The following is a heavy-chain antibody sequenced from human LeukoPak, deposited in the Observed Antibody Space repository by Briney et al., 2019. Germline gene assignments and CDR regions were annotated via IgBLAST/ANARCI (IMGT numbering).Heavy chain of an antibody. J-gene: IGHJ4*02. CDR3: AKAGYSSSWPLDY. D-gene: IGHD6-13*01. V-gene: IGHV3-23*01. CDR2: LSGSGSTT. Sequence: GGSLRLSCAASGFTFTSDGMSWVRQAPGKGLEWVSALSGSGSTTYYADSVKGRFTISRDNSKNTLFLEMNSLRVEDTAIYYCAKAGYSSSWPLDYWGQGTQVTVSS. CDR1: GFTFTSDG.